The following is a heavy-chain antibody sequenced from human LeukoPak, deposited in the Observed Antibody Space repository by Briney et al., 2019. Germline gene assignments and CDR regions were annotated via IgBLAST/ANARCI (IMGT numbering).Heavy chain of an antibody. CDR1: GFTFSSYW. Sequence: PGGSLRLSCAASGFTFSSYWMSWVRQAPGKGLEWVANIKQDGSEKYYVDSVKGRFTISRDNAKNSLYLQMNSLRAEDTAVYYCARDLYCTNGVCYGYYFDYWGQGTLVTVSS. D-gene: IGHD2-8*01. V-gene: IGHV3-7*01. J-gene: IGHJ4*02. CDR2: IKQDGSEK. CDR3: ARDLYCTNGVCYGYYFDY.